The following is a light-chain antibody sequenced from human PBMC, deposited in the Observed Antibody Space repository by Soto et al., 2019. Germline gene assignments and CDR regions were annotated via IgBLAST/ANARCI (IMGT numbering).Light chain of an antibody. CDR2: TAS. CDR1: QSISSY. Sequence: DIPMTQSPSSLSASVGDRVTITCRASQSISSYVNWYQQKPDKAPKLLIYTASSLQSVVPSRFSVSGSGTDFTLTISSLQSEDCATYYCQQSDNTAWTFGQGTKVEIK. CDR3: QQSDNTAWT. V-gene: IGKV1-39*01. J-gene: IGKJ1*01.